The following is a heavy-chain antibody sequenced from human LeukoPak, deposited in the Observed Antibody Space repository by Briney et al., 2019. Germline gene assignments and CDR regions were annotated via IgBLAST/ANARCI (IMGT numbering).Heavy chain of an antibody. V-gene: IGHV3-23*01. CDR2: ISGSGGST. Sequence: PGGSLRLSCAASGFTFNNYAMSWVRQAPGKGLEWVSAISGSGGSTYYADSVKGRFTISRDNSKNPLYLQMNSLRAEDTAVYYCAKGDAYNLYYFDYWGQGTLVTVSS. CDR3: AKGDAYNLYYFDY. J-gene: IGHJ4*02. CDR1: GFTFNNYA. D-gene: IGHD5-24*01.